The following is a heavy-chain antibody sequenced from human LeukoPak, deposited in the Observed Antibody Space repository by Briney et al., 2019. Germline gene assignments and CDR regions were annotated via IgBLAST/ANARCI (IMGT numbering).Heavy chain of an antibody. D-gene: IGHD1-20*01. CDR2: INHSGSA. J-gene: IGHJ5*02. Sequence: SKTLSLTCAAYGGSFSDYYWSWIRQPPGKGLEWIGDINHSGSANYNPSLKSRVTISVDKSVRQFFLKISPVIVADTAIYYCARERASNNFNNWLDPWGPGTLVTVSS. CDR1: GGSFSDYY. V-gene: IGHV4-34*01. CDR3: ARERASNNFNNWLDP.